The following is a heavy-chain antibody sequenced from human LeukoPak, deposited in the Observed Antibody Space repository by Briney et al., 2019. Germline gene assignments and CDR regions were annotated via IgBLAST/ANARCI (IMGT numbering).Heavy chain of an antibody. CDR1: GGSISSFY. CDR3: ARESIGAFDY. J-gene: IGHJ4*02. Sequence: SETLSLTCTVSGGSISSFYWSWIRQPPGKGLEWIGEIYHSGSTNYNPSLKSRVTISVDKSKNQFSLKLSSVTAADTAVYYCARESIGAFDYWGQGTLVTVSS. D-gene: IGHD3-3*01. V-gene: IGHV4-59*12. CDR2: IYHSGST.